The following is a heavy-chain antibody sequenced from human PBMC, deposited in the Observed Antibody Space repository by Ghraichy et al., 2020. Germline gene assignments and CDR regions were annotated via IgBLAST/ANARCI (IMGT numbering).Heavy chain of an antibody. Sequence: LSLTCAASGFTFSSYGMHWVRQAPGKGLEWVAFIRYDGSNKYYADSVKGRFTISRDNSKNTLYLQMNSLRAEDTAVYYCAKTPYASQFYCSSTRCSPHDYYYYYMDVWGKGTTVTVSS. CDR1: GFTFSSYG. CDR3: AKTPYASQFYCSSTRCSPHDYYYYYMDV. V-gene: IGHV3-30*02. J-gene: IGHJ6*03. CDR2: IRYDGSNK. D-gene: IGHD2-2*01.